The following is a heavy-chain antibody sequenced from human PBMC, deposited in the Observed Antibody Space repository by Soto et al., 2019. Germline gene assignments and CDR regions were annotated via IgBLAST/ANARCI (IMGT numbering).Heavy chain of an antibody. V-gene: IGHV1-3*01. D-gene: IGHD3-22*01. J-gene: IGHJ4*02. CDR3: GRARGYSDSPHEFDS. Sequence: ASVKVSCKASGYTLTSYTIHWVRQAPGQRLEWMGWIYGGNGNTRYSQMFQDRVIITRDTTANTAYMELSSLISEDTAIYYCGRARGYSDSPHEFDSWAQGPQVTVSS. CDR2: IYGGNGNT. CDR1: GYTLTSYT.